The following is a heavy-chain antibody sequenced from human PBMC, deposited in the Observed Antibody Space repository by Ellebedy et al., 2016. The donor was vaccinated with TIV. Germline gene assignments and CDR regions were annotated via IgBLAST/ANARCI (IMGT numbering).Heavy chain of an antibody. CDR1: GYSISSGSY. J-gene: IGHJ3*02. D-gene: IGHD2/OR15-2a*01. V-gene: IGHV4-38-2*01. CDR2: IYHSGST. CDR3: ATFRNLDGFDI. Sequence: SETLSLTCAVSGYSISSGSYWGWIRQPPGKGLEWIGSIYHSGSTYYNPSLKRRVTISMDTSRNQFSLRLTSVTAADTAVYYCATFRNLDGFDIWGQGKRVTVSS.